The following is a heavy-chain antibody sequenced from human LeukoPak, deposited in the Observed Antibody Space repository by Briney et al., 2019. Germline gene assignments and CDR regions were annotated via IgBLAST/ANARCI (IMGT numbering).Heavy chain of an antibody. D-gene: IGHD2-15*01. J-gene: IGHJ5*02. CDR3: ARDALSVVAATLGFDP. CDR1: GFTFRNYG. CDR2: IHTTGDKT. Sequence: GGSLRLSCAASGFTFRNYGMTWVRQAPGKGLEWVSSIHTTGDKTYYAESVKGRFTISRDNSKNTLYLQMNSLRAEDTAVYYCARDALSVVAATLGFDPWGQGTLVTVSS. V-gene: IGHV3-23*01.